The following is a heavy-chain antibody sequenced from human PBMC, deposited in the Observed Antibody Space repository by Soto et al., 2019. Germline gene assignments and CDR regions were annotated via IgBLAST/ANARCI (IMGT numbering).Heavy chain of an antibody. CDR3: ARGRRYCTTTSCYPPALFPYGMDV. Sequence: GASVKVSCKTSGYTFTNYDINRVRQSSGQGLEWMGWINPDSDNTGYAQKFQGRVTMTRDTSISTAYMELNSLRSEDTVVYYCARGRRYCTTTSCYPPALFPYGMDVWGQGTTVTV. D-gene: IGHD2-2*01. CDR1: GYTFTNYD. J-gene: IGHJ6*02. V-gene: IGHV1-8*01. CDR2: INPDSDNT.